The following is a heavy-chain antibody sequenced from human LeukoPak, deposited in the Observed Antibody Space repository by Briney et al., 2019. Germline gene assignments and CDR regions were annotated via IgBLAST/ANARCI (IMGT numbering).Heavy chain of an antibody. J-gene: IGHJ1*01. CDR3: ATTQWRALPGEL. V-gene: IGHV3-74*01. CDR1: GFTFSKYY. CDR2: INTDGTVT. D-gene: IGHD6-19*01. Sequence: GGSLRLSCAASGFTFSKYYMLWVRQAPGKGLESVSRINTDGTVTTYADSVKGRFTVSRDNPDNTMLLQMNSVRDEDTAVYYCATTQWRALPGELWGGGTPVTVSS.